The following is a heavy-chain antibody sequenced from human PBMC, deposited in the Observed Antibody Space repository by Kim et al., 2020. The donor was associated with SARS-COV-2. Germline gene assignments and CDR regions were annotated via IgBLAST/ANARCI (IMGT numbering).Heavy chain of an antibody. CDR3: ARDPGYYDSSGLPPPTDY. J-gene: IGHJ4*02. Sequence: ASVKVSCKASGYTFTSYYMHWVRQAPGQGLEWMGIINPSGGSTSYAQKFQGRVTMTRDTSTSTVYMELSSLRSEDTAVYYCARDPGYYDSSGLPPPTDYWGQGTLVTVSS. D-gene: IGHD3-22*01. V-gene: IGHV1-46*01. CDR1: GYTFTSYY. CDR2: INPSGGST.